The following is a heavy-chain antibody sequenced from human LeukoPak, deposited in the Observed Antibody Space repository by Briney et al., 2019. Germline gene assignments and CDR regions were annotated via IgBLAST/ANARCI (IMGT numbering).Heavy chain of an antibody. CDR3: ASGIAVAGFHAFDI. D-gene: IGHD6-19*01. Sequence: ASETLSLTCLVSGGSFSGYYWSWIRQPPGKGLEWIGEINHSGSTNYNPSLKSRVTISVDTSKNQFSLKLSSVTAADTAVYYCASGIAVAGFHAFDIWGQGTMVTVSS. CDR1: GGSFSGYY. CDR2: INHSGST. J-gene: IGHJ3*02. V-gene: IGHV4-34*01.